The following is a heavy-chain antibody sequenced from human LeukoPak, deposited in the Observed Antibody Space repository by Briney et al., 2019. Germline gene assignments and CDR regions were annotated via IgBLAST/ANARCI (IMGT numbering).Heavy chain of an antibody. CDR3: ARDNIAAAGIFDPVGWFDP. J-gene: IGHJ5*02. V-gene: IGHV1-2*02. Sequence: ASVKVSCKASGYTFTGYYMHWVRQAPGQGLEWVGWINPNSGGTNYAQKFQGRVTMTRDTSISTAYMELSRLRSDDTAVYYCARDNIAAAGIFDPVGWFDPWGQGTLVTVSS. CDR1: GYTFTGYY. D-gene: IGHD6-13*01. CDR2: INPNSGGT.